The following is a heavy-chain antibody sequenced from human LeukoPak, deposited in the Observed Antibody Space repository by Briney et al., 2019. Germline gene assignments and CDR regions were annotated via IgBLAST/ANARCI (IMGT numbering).Heavy chain of an antibody. V-gene: IGHV4-59*01. D-gene: IGHD1-26*01. J-gene: IGHJ5*02. CDR2: MYYSGST. Sequence: SETLSLTCTVSGGSISSYYWSWIRQPPGKGLEWIGYMYYSGSTYYNPSLKSRVTMSVDTSKTQFSLKLSSVTAADTAVYYCAKWEIHWFDPWGQGTLVTVSS. CDR3: AKWEIHWFDP. CDR1: GGSISSYY.